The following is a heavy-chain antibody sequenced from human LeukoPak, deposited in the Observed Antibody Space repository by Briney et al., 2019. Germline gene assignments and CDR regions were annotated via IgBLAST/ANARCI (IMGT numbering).Heavy chain of an antibody. CDR1: GFTFSSYW. Sequence: GGSLRLSCAASGFTFSSYWMSWVRQAPGKGLEWVANIKQDGSEKYYVDSVKGRFTISRDNAKNSLYLQMNSLRAEDTAVYYCARDGSQYSGSYPGAYWGQGTLVTVSS. D-gene: IGHD1-26*01. CDR3: ARDGSQYSGSYPGAY. V-gene: IGHV3-7*01. CDR2: IKQDGSEK. J-gene: IGHJ4*02.